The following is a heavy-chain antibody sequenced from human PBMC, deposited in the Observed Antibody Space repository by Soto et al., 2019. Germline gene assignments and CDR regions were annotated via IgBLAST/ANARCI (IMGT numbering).Heavy chain of an antibody. CDR1: GGSISSGGYY. Sequence: SLTCTVSGGSISSGGYYWSWIRQHPGKGLEWIGYIYYSGSTYYNPSLKSRVTISVDTSKNQFSLKLSSVTAADTAVYYCARCPRDGYGGAWYFDLWGRGTLVTVSS. CDR2: IYYSGST. D-gene: IGHD5-12*01. J-gene: IGHJ2*01. V-gene: IGHV4-31*03. CDR3: ARCPRDGYGGAWYFDL.